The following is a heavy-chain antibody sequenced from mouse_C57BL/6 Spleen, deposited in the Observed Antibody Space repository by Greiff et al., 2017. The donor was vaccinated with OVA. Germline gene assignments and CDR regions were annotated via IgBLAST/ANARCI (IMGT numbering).Heavy chain of an antibody. V-gene: IGHV1-72*01. CDR2: IDPNSGGT. CDR1: GYTFTSYW. CDR3: AESTPSVGGYFDY. Sequence: QVQLQQPGAELVKPGASVKLSCKASGYTFTSYWMHWVKQRPGRGLEWIGRIDPNSGGTKYNEKFKSKATLTVDKPSSTAYMQLSSLTSEDAAVYYGAESTPSVGGYFDYWGQGTTLTVSS. J-gene: IGHJ2*01. D-gene: IGHD6-1*01.